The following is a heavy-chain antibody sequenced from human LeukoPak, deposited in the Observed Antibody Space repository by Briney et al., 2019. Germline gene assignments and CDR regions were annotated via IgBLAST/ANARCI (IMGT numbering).Heavy chain of an antibody. Sequence: SETLSLTCAVSDYSISSGYYWGWIRQPPGKGLEWIGSIYYSGSTYYNPSLKSRVTISVDTSKNQFSLKLSSVTAADTAVYYCAREPMVTSFDYWGQGTLVTVSS. CDR3: AREPMVTSFDY. CDR1: DYSISSGYY. D-gene: IGHD5-18*01. J-gene: IGHJ4*02. V-gene: IGHV4-38-2*01. CDR2: IYYSGST.